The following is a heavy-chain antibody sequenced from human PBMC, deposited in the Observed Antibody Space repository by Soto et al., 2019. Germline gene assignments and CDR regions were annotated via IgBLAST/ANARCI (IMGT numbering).Heavy chain of an antibody. J-gene: IGHJ6*02. CDR3: ARVSTIYYYGMDV. CDR1: GGSISSGGYY. Sequence: QVQLQESGPGLVKPSQTLSLTCTVSGGSISSGGYYWSWIRQHPGKGLEWIGYIYYSGSTYYNPSLKSRVXXSXDXXKNQFSLKLSSVTAADTAVYYCARVSTIYYYGMDVWGQGTTVTVSS. V-gene: IGHV4-31*03. CDR2: IYYSGST. D-gene: IGHD3-3*01.